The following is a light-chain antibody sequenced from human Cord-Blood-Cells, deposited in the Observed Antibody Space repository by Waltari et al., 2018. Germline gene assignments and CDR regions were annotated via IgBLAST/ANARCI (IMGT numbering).Light chain of an antibody. V-gene: IGKV3-20*01. Sequence: EIVLTQSPGTLSLSPGERATLSCRASQSVSSSYLAWYQQKPGQAPRLLIYGASSRATGIPDRFIGSGSGTDFTLTISRLGPEDFAVYYCQQYGSSPLTFGGGTKVEIK. CDR1: QSVSSSY. CDR2: GAS. CDR3: QQYGSSPLT. J-gene: IGKJ4*01.